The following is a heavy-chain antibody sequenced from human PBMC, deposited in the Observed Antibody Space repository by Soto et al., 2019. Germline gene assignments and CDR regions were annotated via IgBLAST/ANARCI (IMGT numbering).Heavy chain of an antibody. D-gene: IGHD5-18*01. CDR3: AKEGDLIGYNYGSCFDY. Sequence: HPGGSLRLSCAASGFTFSSYGMHWVRQAPGKGLEWVAVISYDGSNKYYADSVKGRFTISRDNSKNTLYLQMNSLRAEDTAVYYCAKEGDLIGYNYGSCFDYWGQGTLVTVSS. J-gene: IGHJ4*02. CDR2: ISYDGSNK. CDR1: GFTFSSYG. V-gene: IGHV3-30*18.